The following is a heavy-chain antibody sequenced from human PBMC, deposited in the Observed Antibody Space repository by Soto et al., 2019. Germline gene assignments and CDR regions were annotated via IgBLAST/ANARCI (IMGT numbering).Heavy chain of an antibody. J-gene: IGHJ5*02. D-gene: IGHD3-10*01. V-gene: IGHV4-4*07. CDR2: ISTTGGT. CDR1: GGSISTHY. Sequence: SETLSLTCSVSGGSISTHYWSWFRQSAGKALEWIGHISTTGGTNYNPSLKSRVTMSVDTAGKAFSLQLASVTAADTAVYYCARVWYGKTGGLDPWGQGVLVTVSS. CDR3: ARVWYGKTGGLDP.